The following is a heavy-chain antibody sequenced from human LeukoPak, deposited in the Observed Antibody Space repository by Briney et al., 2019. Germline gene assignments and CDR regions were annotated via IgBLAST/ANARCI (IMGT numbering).Heavy chain of an antibody. V-gene: IGHV4-59*08. D-gene: IGHD3-10*01. J-gene: IGHJ6*02. CDR3: ARGYGSVRGYYYGMDV. CDR2: IYYSGST. CDR1: GGSISSYY. Sequence: SETLSLTCTVSGGSISSYYWSWIRQPPGKGLEWIGYIYYSGSTNYNPSLKSRVTISVDTSKDQFSLKLSSVTAADTAVYYCARGYGSVRGYYYGMDVWGQGTTVTVSS.